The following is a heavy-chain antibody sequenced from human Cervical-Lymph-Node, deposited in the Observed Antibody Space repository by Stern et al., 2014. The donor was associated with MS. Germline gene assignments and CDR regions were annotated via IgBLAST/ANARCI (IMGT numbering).Heavy chain of an antibody. V-gene: IGHV4-30-2*01. CDR1: GGSVSSGGYT. CDR3: ARVVRFLEWVPFDP. Sequence: QLQLQESGSGLVRPSQTLSLTCTVSGGSVSSGGYTLSWLRQPTGKGLEWIGYIYEDESSYYHPSLKRGVTLTIDKAKHQFPLRLSSMAAADTALYYCARVVRFLEWVPFDPWGQGILVTVSS. D-gene: IGHD3-3*01. J-gene: IGHJ5*02. CDR2: IYEDESS.